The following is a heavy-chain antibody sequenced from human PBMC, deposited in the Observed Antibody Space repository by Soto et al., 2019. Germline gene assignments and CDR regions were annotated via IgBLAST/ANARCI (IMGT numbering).Heavy chain of an antibody. CDR1: GGTFSSYA. CDR3: AREMPRKDWEGCWFDP. V-gene: IGHV1-69*01. D-gene: IGHD1-26*01. Sequence: QVQLVQSGAEVKKPGSSVKVSCKASGGTFSSYAISWVRQAPGQGLEWMGGIIPIFGTANYAQKFQGRVTITADESKSTAYMEMSSLRYEDTGVYYCAREMPRKDWEGCWFDPWGQGTLVTVSS. CDR2: IIPIFGTA. J-gene: IGHJ5*02.